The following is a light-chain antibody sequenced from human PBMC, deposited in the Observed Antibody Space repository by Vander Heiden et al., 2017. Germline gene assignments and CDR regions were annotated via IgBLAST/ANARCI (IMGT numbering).Light chain of an antibody. CDR3: QQSYSTHT. CDR1: QRISVY. V-gene: IGKV1-39*01. CDR2: AAS. J-gene: IGKJ1*01. Sequence: DIQMTQSPSSLSASVGDRVTITCRASQRISVYLNWYQQKAGTAPKLLIAAASSWQSGVPSRFSGSGSGTDFTLAIGNLQPEDFATYYCQQSYSTHTFGQGTKVEI.